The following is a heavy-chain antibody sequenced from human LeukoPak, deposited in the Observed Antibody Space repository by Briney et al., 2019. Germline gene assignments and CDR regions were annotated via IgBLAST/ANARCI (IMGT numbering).Heavy chain of an antibody. CDR1: EFTFSSYS. CDR2: ITGIGNVV. CDR3: VRRVPKTQGDYYYYMDV. D-gene: IGHD3-16*01. V-gene: IGHV3-48*01. J-gene: IGHJ6*03. Sequence: GGSLRLSCEASEFTFSSYSMNWVRQAPGKGLEWVSYITGIGNVVSYADSVKGRFTISRDNAKNSLYLQMNSLRVEDTALYYCVRRVPKTQGDYYYYMDVWGKGTTVTVSS.